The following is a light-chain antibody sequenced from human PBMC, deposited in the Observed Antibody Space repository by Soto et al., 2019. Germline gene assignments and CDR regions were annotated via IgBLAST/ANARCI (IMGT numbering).Light chain of an antibody. Sequence: EIVLTQSPGTLSLSPGERATVSCRASQSVSSTYLAWYQQKPGQAPSLLIDGASSRATGIPDRFSGSGFGTDFTLTISRLEPEDFAVYYCQQYGSSPKTFGQGTKVEIK. CDR1: QSVSSTY. CDR3: QQYGSSPKT. CDR2: GAS. J-gene: IGKJ1*01. V-gene: IGKV3-20*01.